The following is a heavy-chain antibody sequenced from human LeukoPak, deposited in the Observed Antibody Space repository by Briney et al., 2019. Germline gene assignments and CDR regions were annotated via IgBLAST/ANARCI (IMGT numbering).Heavy chain of an antibody. V-gene: IGHV4-4*07. CDR1: SGSINSYY. CDR3: ARHGYTASHYFLDF. J-gene: IGHJ4*02. Sequence: PSETLSLTCTVTSGSINSYYWGWVRQPAGRGLEWIGRIYTTGKTDYNPSLKSRLTMSVDTSKRQFSLNLTSVTAADTAIYFCARHGYTASHYFLDFWSQGRLVTVSS. D-gene: IGHD3-16*01. CDR2: IYTTGKT.